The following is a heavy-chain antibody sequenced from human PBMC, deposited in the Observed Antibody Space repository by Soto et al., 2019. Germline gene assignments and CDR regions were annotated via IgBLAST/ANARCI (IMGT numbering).Heavy chain of an antibody. CDR1: GFNISRYW. Sequence: GGSLRLSCAASGFNISRYWMSWVRKSPGKGLEWVANIKQDGSQKNYVDSVKGRVTISRDNAKNSLYLQMNSLRAEDTAVYYCARHDYYDSSGSSYYGMDVWGQGTTVTVSS. CDR2: IKQDGSQK. CDR3: ARHDYYDSSGSSYYGMDV. J-gene: IGHJ6*02. V-gene: IGHV3-7*04. D-gene: IGHD3-22*01.